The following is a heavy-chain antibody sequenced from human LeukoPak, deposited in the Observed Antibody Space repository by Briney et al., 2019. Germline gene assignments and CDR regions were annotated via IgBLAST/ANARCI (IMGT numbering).Heavy chain of an antibody. V-gene: IGHV3-7*03. CDR1: GFTFSAYW. CDR3: ARKTVVGSYFDY. Sequence: GGSLRLSCAASGFTFSAYWMSWVRQAPGKGLVWVANIKQDGSDKYYVDSVKGRFTISRDNAKNSLYLQMNSLRAEDTAVYYCARKTVVGSYFDYWGQGTPVTVSS. J-gene: IGHJ4*02. CDR2: IKQDGSDK. D-gene: IGHD4-23*01.